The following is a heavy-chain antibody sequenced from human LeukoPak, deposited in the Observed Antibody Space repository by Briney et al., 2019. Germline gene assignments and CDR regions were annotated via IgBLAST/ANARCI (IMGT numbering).Heavy chain of an antibody. CDR2: INHSGST. CDR1: GGSFSGYY. Sequence: PSETLSLTCAVYGGSFSGYYWSWIRQPPGKGLEWIGEINHSGSTNYNPSLKSRVTISEDTSKNQFSLKLSSVTAADTAVYYCARGIVATITPYYFDYWGQGTLVTVSS. V-gene: IGHV4-34*01. D-gene: IGHD5-12*01. CDR3: ARGIVATITPYYFDY. J-gene: IGHJ4*02.